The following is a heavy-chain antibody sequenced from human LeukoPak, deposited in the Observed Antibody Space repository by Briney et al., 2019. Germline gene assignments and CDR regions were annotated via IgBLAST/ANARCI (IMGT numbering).Heavy chain of an antibody. D-gene: IGHD4-17*01. Sequence: GGSLRLSCAASGFTFSDYYMSWIRQAPGKGLEWVSYISSSSSYIYYADSVKGRFTISRDNSKNTLYLQMNSLRAEDTAVYYCAKGMYGDYVNWGQGTLVTVSS. CDR3: AKGMYGDYVN. CDR1: GFTFSDYY. J-gene: IGHJ4*02. CDR2: ISSSSSYI. V-gene: IGHV3-11*05.